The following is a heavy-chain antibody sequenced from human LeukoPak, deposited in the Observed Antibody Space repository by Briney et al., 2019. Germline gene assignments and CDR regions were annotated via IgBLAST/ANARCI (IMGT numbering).Heavy chain of an antibody. CDR3: ARDRDRGGNDAFDI. CDR2: ISAYTGNT. Sequence: GASVEVSCKASGYTFTSYGFSWVRQAPGQGLEWMGWISAYTGNTNYAQKLQGRVTLTTDTSTSTASMELRSLRSDDTAVYYCARDRDRGGNDAFDIWDQGTMVTVSS. D-gene: IGHD1-26*01. J-gene: IGHJ3*02. CDR1: GYTFTSYG. V-gene: IGHV1-18*01.